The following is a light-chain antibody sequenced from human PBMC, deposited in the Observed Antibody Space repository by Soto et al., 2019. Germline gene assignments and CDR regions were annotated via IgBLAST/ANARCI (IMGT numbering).Light chain of an antibody. CDR2: EGN. J-gene: IGLJ1*01. Sequence: QSALTQPASVSGSPGQSITISCTGTSSDVGSYNLVSWYQQHPGKAPKLIIYEGNKRPTGVSNRFSGSKSGNTASLTISGLQAEDEADYYCYSYASIDTYVFVTGTKVTVL. V-gene: IGLV2-23*01. CDR3: YSYASIDTYV. CDR1: SSDVGSYNL.